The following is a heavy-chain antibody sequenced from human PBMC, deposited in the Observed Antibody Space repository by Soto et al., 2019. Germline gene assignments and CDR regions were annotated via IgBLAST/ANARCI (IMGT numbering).Heavy chain of an antibody. D-gene: IGHD3-10*01. V-gene: IGHV4-34*01. CDR1: GGSFSGYY. CDR3: ARDVDGSGSYYNSYYFDY. Sequence: SETLSLTCAVYGGSFSGYYWSWIRQPPGKGLEWIGEINHSGSTNYNPSLKSRVTMSVDTSKNQFSLKLSSVTAADTAVYYCARDVDGSGSYYNSYYFDYWGQGTLVTVSS. J-gene: IGHJ4*02. CDR2: INHSGST.